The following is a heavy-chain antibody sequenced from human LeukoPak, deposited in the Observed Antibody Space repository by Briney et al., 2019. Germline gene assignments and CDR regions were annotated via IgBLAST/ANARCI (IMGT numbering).Heavy chain of an antibody. CDR1: GGSFSGYY. V-gene: IGHV4-34*01. CDR3: ARVGGRYFDRLHYYYGMDV. D-gene: IGHD3-9*01. CDR2: INHSGST. Sequence: SETLSLTCAVYGGSFSGYYWSWIRQPPGKGLEWIGEINHSGSTNYNPSLKRRVTISVDTSKNQFSLKLSSVTAADTAVYYCARVGGRYFDRLHYYYGMDVWGQGTTVTVSS. J-gene: IGHJ6*02.